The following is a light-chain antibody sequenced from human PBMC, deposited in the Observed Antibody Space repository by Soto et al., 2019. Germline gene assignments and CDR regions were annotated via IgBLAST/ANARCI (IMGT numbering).Light chain of an antibody. CDR3: QQDGSPPIR. CDR2: DAS. CDR1: ESVSYSY. V-gene: IGKV3D-20*01. J-gene: IGKJ5*01. Sequence: ELVLTLSPTTMSLYPGARGTLSCGASESVSYSYVAWYQVKGGLAPRLLIHDASTRASGIPDRFSGSKSGTDFTLTIRGLEPEDAAVYYCQQDGSPPIRFAQGTLLEVK.